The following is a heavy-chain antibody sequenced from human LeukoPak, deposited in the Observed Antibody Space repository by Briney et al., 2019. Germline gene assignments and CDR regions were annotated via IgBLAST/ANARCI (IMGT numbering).Heavy chain of an antibody. CDR1: GFTFSSYG. J-gene: IGHJ4*02. CDR3: AKEEEGSYPGIDY. D-gene: IGHD1-26*01. V-gene: IGHV3-30*02. CDR2: IRYDGSNK. Sequence: GGSLRLSCAASGFTFSSYGMHWVRQAPGKGLEWVAFIRYDGSNKYYADSVKGRFTISRDNSKNTLYLQMNSLRAEDTAVYYCAKEEEGSYPGIDYWGQGTLVTVSS.